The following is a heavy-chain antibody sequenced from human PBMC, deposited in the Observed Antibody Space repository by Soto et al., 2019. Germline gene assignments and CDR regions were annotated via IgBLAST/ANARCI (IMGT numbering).Heavy chain of an antibody. D-gene: IGHD4-17*01. V-gene: IGHV3-23*01. CDR1: RFTFDNYA. Sequence: EVQVLESGGGLVQPGGSLRLSCAASRFTFDNYAMNWVRQAPGKGLEWVSGLGVSGGSKYYADSVEGRFTISRDSSKTTLYLQMNSLRVDDTAAYYCARERKPLTTVTEIEEWGQGTLVTVSS. CDR2: LGVSGGSK. CDR3: ARERKPLTTVTEIEE. J-gene: IGHJ4*02.